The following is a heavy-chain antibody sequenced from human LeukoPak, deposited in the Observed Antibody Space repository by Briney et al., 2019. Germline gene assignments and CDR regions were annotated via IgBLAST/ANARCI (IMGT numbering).Heavy chain of an antibody. J-gene: IGHJ4*02. CDR2: INTDESDI. V-gene: IGHV3-74*01. Sequence: GGSLRLSCAASGFTFSPYWMHWVRQAPGKGLVWVSRINTDESDIAYAASVKERFTISRDNAENTLYLQMNSLRAEDTAVYYCVRQATNKPIDYWGRGTLVTVSS. CDR3: VRQATNKPIDY. D-gene: IGHD5-12*01. CDR1: GFTFSPYW.